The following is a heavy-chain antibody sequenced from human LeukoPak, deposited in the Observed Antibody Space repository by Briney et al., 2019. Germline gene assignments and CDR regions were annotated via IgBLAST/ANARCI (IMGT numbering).Heavy chain of an antibody. CDR3: AHSVGATDAFDI. D-gene: IGHD1-26*01. CDR2: ISPSGGST. J-gene: IGHJ3*02. V-gene: IGHV1-46*01. CDR1: GYTFTSHY. Sequence: GASVKVSCKASGYTFTSHYMHWVRQAPDQGLEWMGIISPSGGSTSYAQNFQGRVTMTRDMSTRTDYMELSSLRYEDTAVYYCAHSVGATDAFDIWGQGTMVTVSS.